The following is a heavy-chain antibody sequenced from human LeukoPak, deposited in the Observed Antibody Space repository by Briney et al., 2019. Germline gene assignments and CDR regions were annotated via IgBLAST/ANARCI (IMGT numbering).Heavy chain of an antibody. D-gene: IGHD2/OR15-2a*01. CDR1: GFTVGNNY. J-gene: IGHJ4*02. Sequence: GGSLRLSCAASGFTVGNNYMKWIRQAPGKGLEWVSLIYSGGGTYYADSVKGRFTISRDSSKNTLYLQMNSLRVEDTAVYYCATNMGFWGQGTLVTVSS. CDR2: IYSGGGT. V-gene: IGHV3-53*01. CDR3: ATNMGF.